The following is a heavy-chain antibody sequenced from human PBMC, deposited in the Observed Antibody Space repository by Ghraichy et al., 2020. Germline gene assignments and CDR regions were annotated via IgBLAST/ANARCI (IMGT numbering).Heavy chain of an antibody. D-gene: IGHD3-16*01. V-gene: IGHV3-53*01. CDR3: AREGRTGWGSHYYFDY. J-gene: IGHJ4*02. CDR1: GFTVSSNY. CDR2: IYSGGST. Sequence: GALRLSCAASGFTVSSNYMSWVRQAPGKGLEWVSVIYSGGSTYYADSVKGRFTISRDSSKNTLYLQMNSLRAEDTAVYYCAREGRTGWGSHYYFDYWGQGTLVTVSS.